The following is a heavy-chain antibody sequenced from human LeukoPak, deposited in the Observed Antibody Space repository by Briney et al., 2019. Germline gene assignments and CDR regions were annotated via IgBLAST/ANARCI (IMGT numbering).Heavy chain of an antibody. CDR2: IYYSGST. CDR3: ARIEMATTQDYYYYMDV. CDR1: GGSPTSYY. V-gene: IGHV4-59*08. D-gene: IGHD5-24*01. Sequence: PSETLSLTCTVSGGSPTSYYWSWIRQPPGKGLEWIGYIYYSGSTNYNPSLNSRVTISIDTSKNQFSLKLSSVTAADTAVYYCARIEMATTQDYYYYMDVWGKGTTVTVSS. J-gene: IGHJ6*03.